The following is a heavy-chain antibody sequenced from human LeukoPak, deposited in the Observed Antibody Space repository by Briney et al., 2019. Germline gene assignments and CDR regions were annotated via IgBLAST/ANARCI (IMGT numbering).Heavy chain of an antibody. CDR1: GGTFSSYA. CDR2: IIPIFGTA. D-gene: IGHD6-13*01. V-gene: IGHV1-69*13. J-gene: IGHJ5*02. CDR3: ARAKGYSSSWYRQDNWFDP. Sequence: SVKVSCKASGGTFSSYAISWVRQAPGQGLEWMGGIIPIFGTANYAQKFQGRVTIIADESTSTAYMELSSLRSEDTAVYYCARAKGYSSSWYRQDNWFDPWGQGTLVTVS.